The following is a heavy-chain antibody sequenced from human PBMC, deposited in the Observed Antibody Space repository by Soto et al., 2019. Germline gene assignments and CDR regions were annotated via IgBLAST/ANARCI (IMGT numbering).Heavy chain of an antibody. CDR3: AIRASYYDSSGYFDY. J-gene: IGHJ4*02. Sequence: LRLSCAASGFTFSSYGMHWVRQAPGKGLEWVSFISYDGSNKYYADSVKGRFTISRDNAKNTLYLQMNSLRAEDTAVYYCAIRASYYDSSGYFDYWGQGTLVTVSS. V-gene: IGHV3-30*03. D-gene: IGHD3-22*01. CDR2: ISYDGSNK. CDR1: GFTFSSYG.